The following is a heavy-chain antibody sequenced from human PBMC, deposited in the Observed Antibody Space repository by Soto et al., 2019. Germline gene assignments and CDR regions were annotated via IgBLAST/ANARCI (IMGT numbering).Heavy chain of an antibody. CDR2: INHSGST. Sequence: QVQLQQWGAGLLKPSETLSLTCAVYGVSFSGYYWSWIRQPPGKGLEWIGEINHSGSTNYNPSLKSRVTIAVDTSKNQFSLKLSSVTAADTAVYYCARVLATVVTQYYFDYWGQGTLVTVSS. CDR3: ARVLATVVTQYYFDY. D-gene: IGHD4-17*01. V-gene: IGHV4-34*01. J-gene: IGHJ4*02. CDR1: GVSFSGYY.